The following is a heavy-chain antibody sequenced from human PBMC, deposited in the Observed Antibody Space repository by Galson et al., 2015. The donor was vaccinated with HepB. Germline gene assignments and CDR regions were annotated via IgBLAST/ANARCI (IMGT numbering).Heavy chain of an antibody. V-gene: IGHV1-46*01. D-gene: IGHD3-3*01. CDR2: INPGGGNT. J-gene: IGHJ6*03. Sequence: SVKVSCKASGYTFTSNYTHWVRQAPGQGLEWMGIINPGGGNTNYAQKFQGRVTMTRDTSTSTVYMELSSLRSEDTAVYYCARDLRINDFWSGYSTLDYHYYYMDVWGKGTAVTVSS. CDR3: ARDLRINDFWSGYSTLDYHYYYMDV. CDR1: GYTFTSNY.